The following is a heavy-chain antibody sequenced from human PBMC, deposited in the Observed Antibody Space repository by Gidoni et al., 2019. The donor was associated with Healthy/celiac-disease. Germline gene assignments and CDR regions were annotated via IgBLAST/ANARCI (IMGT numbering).Heavy chain of an antibody. D-gene: IGHD3-22*01. CDR1: GICLSTSGVG. Sequence: QITLKGSVPTLVTPTQTLTLTWTFTGICLSTSGVGVGWIRQPPGQALEWIALNYWDDDKRYSPSLKSRLTITKDTSNNQLVLTMTNMDPVDTATYYCAHIRQVYDSSGYYYVFGAFDICGQGTMVTVSS. V-gene: IGHV2-5*02. CDR2: NYWDDDK. CDR3: AHIRQVYDSSGYYYVFGAFDI. J-gene: IGHJ3*02.